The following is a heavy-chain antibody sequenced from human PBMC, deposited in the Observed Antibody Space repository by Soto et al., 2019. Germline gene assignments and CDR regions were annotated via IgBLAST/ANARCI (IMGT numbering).Heavy chain of an antibody. CDR2: TNSDGSDT. Sequence: GGSLRLSGAASGFTFSTYWMYWVRQAPGKGLVWVSRTNSDGSDTSYADSVKGRFTISRDNAKNTLYLQMNRLRAEDTAVYYCARDQLYYNDISGRPLNAFDVWGQGTMVTVSS. D-gene: IGHD3-22*01. CDR3: ARDQLYYNDISGRPLNAFDV. J-gene: IGHJ3*01. V-gene: IGHV3-74*01. CDR1: GFTFSTYW.